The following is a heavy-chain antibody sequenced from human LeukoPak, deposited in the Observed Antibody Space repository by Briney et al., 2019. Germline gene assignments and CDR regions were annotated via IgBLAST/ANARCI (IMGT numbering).Heavy chain of an antibody. CDR2: ISSSCSYI. Sequence: GGSLRLFCAASGFIFSSFSMNWVRQARGEAREGVSSISSSCSYIYYADSVEGRFTISRDNGKNSLYLQMNSLRGEDTAVYYCARDTYGDYGPNCFDYWGQGTLVTVSS. J-gene: IGHJ4*02. V-gene: IGHV3-21*01. CDR3: ARDTYGDYGPNCFDY. D-gene: IGHD4-17*01. CDR1: GFIFSSFS.